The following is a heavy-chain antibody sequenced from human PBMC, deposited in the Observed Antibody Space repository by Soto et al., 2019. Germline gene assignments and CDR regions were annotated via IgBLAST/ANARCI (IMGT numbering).Heavy chain of an antibody. V-gene: IGHV1-69*01. CDR3: ARDGSGYRSRASPMDV. CDR2: IIPIFGTA. J-gene: IGHJ6*02. Sequence: QVQLVQSGAEVKKPASSVKVSCKASGDTFSSYAISWVRQAPGQGLEWMGGIIPIFGTANYAQKFQGRVTITADESTSTAYMELSSLRSEDTAVYYCARDGSGYRSRASPMDVWGQGTTVTVSS. D-gene: IGHD3-22*01. CDR1: GDTFSSYA.